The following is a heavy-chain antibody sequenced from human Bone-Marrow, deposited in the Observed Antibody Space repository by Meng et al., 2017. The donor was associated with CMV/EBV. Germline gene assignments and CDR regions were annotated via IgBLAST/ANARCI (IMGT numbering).Heavy chain of an antibody. CDR3: ARKHNGYSSGWYEDAFDI. CDR2: IDLDDDK. J-gene: IGHJ3*02. CDR1: GFSLSTSGMR. Sequence: SGPTLVKPTQTLTLTCTFSGFSLSTSGMRVSWIRQPPGKALEWLARIDLDDDKFYSTSLKTRLTISKDTSNNQVVLTMTNMDPVDTDTYYCARKHNGYSSGWYEDAFDIWGQGTLVTVSS. V-gene: IGHV2-70D*14. D-gene: IGHD6-19*01.